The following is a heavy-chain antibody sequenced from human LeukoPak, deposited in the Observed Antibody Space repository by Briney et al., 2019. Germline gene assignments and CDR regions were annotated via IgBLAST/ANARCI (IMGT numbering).Heavy chain of an antibody. CDR2: IKQDGSEK. CDR1: GFTFSRYD. CDR3: AREGIYCSSTSCYPDYDYYYGMDV. J-gene: IGHJ6*04. Sequence: GGSLRLSRASSGFTFSRYDMSWVRQPPAKGLEWVANIKQDGSEKYYVDSVKGRFTISRDNAKNSLYLQMNSLRAEDTAVYYCAREGIYCSSTSCYPDYDYYYGMDVWGKGTTVTVSS. D-gene: IGHD2-2*01. V-gene: IGHV3-7*03.